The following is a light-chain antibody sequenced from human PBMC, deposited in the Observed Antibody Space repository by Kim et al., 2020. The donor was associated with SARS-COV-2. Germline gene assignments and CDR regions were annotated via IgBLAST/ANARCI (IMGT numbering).Light chain of an antibody. CDR3: QQANNFPYT. V-gene: IGKV1-12*01. CDR1: QGVSSR. Sequence: SASVGDRVNITCRASQGVSSRVAWYQQKPGKAPKLLIYAANNLQSGVPSRFSGSGYGTDFTLTISSLQPEDFATYYCQQANNFPYTFGQGTKLEI. J-gene: IGKJ2*01. CDR2: AAN.